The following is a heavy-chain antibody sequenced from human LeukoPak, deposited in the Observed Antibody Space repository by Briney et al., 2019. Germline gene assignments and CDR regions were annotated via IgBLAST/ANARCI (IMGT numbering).Heavy chain of an antibody. Sequence: GESLKISCKGSGYSFTNYWIGWVRQMPGKGLEWIGIIYPGDFETRYSPSFQGQVTISADKSISTAYLRWSSLKASDTAMYYCARRGDGGRQYFDYWGQGTLVTVSS. CDR2: IYPGDFET. J-gene: IGHJ4*02. CDR3: ARRGDGGRQYFDY. V-gene: IGHV5-51*01. CDR1: GYSFTNYW. D-gene: IGHD5-24*01.